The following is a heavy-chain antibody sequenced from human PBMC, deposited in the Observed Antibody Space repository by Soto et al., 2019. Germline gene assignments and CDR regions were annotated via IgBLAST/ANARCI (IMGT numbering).Heavy chain of an antibody. CDR3: ARGRGYIVVVVAATPWFDP. Sequence: QVQLQQWGAGLLKPSETLSLTCAVYGGSFSGYYWSWIRQPPGKGLEWIGEINHSGSTNYNPSLKSRVTISVDTSKNQFSLKLSSVTAADTAVYYCARGRGYIVVVVAATPWFDPWGQGTLVTVSS. CDR2: INHSGST. V-gene: IGHV4-34*01. D-gene: IGHD2-15*01. J-gene: IGHJ5*02. CDR1: GGSFSGYY.